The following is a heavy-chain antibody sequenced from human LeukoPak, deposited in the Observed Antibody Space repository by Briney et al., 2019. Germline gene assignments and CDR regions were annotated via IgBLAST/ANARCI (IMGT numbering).Heavy chain of an antibody. D-gene: IGHD1-26*01. CDR3: GRYLVGATGLDY. CDR1: GYTFTSYG. V-gene: IGHV1-18*01. CDR2: INAYNGNT. Sequence: EASAKVSCKASGYTFTSYGISWVRQAPGQGLEWMGSINAYNGNTNSAQKLQGRVTMTTDTSTSTAYMGRRALRPRDPAVYYCGRYLVGATGLDYWGQGTLFSV. J-gene: IGHJ4*02.